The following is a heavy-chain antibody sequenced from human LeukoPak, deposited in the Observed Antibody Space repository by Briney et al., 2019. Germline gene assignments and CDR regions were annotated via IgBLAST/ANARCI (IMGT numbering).Heavy chain of an antibody. J-gene: IGHJ2*01. CDR2: IYTSGST. CDR1: GGSISSYY. Sequence: SETLSLTCTVSGGSISSYYWSWIRQPAGKGLEWIGRIYTSGSTNYSPSLKSRVTMSVDTSKNQFSLKLSSVTAADTAVYYRARRRKTRWYFHLWGRGTLLRVSS. V-gene: IGHV4-4*07. CDR3: ARRRKTRWYFHL.